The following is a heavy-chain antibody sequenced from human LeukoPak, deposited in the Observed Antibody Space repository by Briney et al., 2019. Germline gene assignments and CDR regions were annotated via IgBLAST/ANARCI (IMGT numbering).Heavy chain of an antibody. Sequence: SETLSLTCSVSGGSISSGGYFWTWIRHHPGKGLEWIGYTFYIGSTYYNPSLQSRVTISVDTSKNQFSLKLNSVTAADTAVYYCARGCLRKYFDTWGQGTLVTVSS. CDR2: TFYIGST. J-gene: IGHJ4*02. V-gene: IGHV4-31*03. CDR1: GGSISSGGYF. CDR3: ARGCLRKYFDT. D-gene: IGHD5/OR15-5a*01.